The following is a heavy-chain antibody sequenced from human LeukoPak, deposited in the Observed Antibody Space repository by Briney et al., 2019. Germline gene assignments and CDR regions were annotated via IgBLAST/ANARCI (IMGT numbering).Heavy chain of an antibody. Sequence: PGRSLRLSCAASGFTFSIYGMHWVRQAPGKGLEWVAVISYDGSNKYYADSVKGRFTISRDNSKNTLYLQMNSLRVEDTAVYYCAKPSGSHQYLHDGFDIWGQGTMVTVSS. CDR2: ISYDGSNK. D-gene: IGHD3-22*01. J-gene: IGHJ3*02. V-gene: IGHV3-30*18. CDR1: GFTFSIYG. CDR3: AKPSGSHQYLHDGFDI.